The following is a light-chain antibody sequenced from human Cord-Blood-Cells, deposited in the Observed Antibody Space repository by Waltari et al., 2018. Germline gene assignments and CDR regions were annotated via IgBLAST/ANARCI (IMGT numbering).Light chain of an antibody. J-gene: IGKJ3*01. Sequence: EIVLTQSPGTLSLSPGESATLSCRASQSVSSSYLAWYQQKPGQAPRLLIYGASSRATGIPDRFSGSGSGTDFTLTISRLEPSDFAVYYCQQYGSSPFTFGPGTKVDIK. V-gene: IGKV3-20*01. CDR3: QQYGSSPFT. CDR2: GAS. CDR1: QSVSSSY.